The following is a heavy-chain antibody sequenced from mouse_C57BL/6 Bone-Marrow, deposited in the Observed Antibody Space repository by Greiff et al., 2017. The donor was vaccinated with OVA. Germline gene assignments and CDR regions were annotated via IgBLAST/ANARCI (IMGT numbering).Heavy chain of an antibody. CDR1: GFTFSSYA. CDR2: ISDGGSYT. D-gene: IGHD1-1*01. J-gene: IGHJ1*03. V-gene: IGHV5-4*01. Sequence: EVQRVESGGGLVKPGGSLKLSCAASGFTFSSYAMSWVRQTPEKRLEWVATISDGGSYTYYPDNAKNNLYLQMSHLKSEDTAMYYCASYYYGSSPYWYFDVWGTGTTVTVSS. CDR3: ASYYYGSSPYWYFDV.